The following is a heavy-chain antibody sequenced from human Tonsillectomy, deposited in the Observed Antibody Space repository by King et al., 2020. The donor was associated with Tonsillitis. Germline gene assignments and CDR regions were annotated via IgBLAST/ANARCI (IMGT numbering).Heavy chain of an antibody. D-gene: IGHD5-24*01. CDR2: ISFDGANK. Sequence: VQLVESGGGVVQPGRSLRLSCAASGFTFSTYGMHWVRQAPGKGLEWLATISFDGANKYYTDSVKGRFTISSDNSKNTMYVQMKSLKPEDTAVYYCAKEGDGYTYFDYWGQGTLVTVSS. CDR1: GFTFSTYG. V-gene: IGHV3-30*18. CDR3: AKEGDGYTYFDY. J-gene: IGHJ4*02.